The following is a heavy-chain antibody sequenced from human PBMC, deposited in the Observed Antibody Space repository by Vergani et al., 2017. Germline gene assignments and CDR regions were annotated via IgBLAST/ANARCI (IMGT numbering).Heavy chain of an antibody. CDR1: GDSISSSNW. Sequence: QVQLQESGPGLVKPSGTLSLTCGVSGDSISSSNWWSWVRQPPGKGLEWIGEIYHSGSTHYNQSLKSRFTMSIDTSKNQFSLKLNFVTSADTAVYYCARGDSSGWYALDYWGQRTLVTVSS. D-gene: IGHD6-19*01. CDR2: IYHSGST. CDR3: ARGDSSGWYALDY. V-gene: IGHV4-4*02. J-gene: IGHJ4*02.